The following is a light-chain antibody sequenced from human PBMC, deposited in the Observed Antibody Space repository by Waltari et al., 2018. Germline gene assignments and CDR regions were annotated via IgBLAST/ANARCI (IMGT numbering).Light chain of an antibody. CDR3: QSYDTSLSVV. CDR1: GSNLGEGYD. J-gene: IGLJ2*01. V-gene: IGLV1-40*01. CDR2: GTS. Sequence: QSVLTQPPSGSGAPGQRVHIACSGSGSNLGEGYDVHWYQQQPGKAPKLLIYGTSTRPPGVPDRFFGSQSGTSASLAITALQAEDEAEYYCQSYDTSLSVVFGGGTKLTVL.